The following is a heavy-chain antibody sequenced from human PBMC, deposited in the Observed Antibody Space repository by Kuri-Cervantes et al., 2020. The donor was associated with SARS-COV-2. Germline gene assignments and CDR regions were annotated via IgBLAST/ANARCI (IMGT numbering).Heavy chain of an antibody. CDR2: ISSSSSNI. CDR1: EFTVSSNY. V-gene: IGHV3-21*01. CDR3: ARNPRAYGGFDP. J-gene: IGHJ5*02. Sequence: GESLKFSSAATEFTVSSNYIGLVRQPPGKGLERVSTISSSSSNIYDTDAVKGRCTISRDNAKNSRYLQMNSRSAEDAAVYYCARNPRAYGGFDPWGQGTLVTVSS. D-gene: IGHD3-10*01.